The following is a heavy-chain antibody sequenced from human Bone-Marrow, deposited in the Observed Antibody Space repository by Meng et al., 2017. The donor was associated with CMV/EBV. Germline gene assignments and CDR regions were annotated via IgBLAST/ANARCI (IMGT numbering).Heavy chain of an antibody. CDR3: ARDTMAVAGTRGYYYYGMDV. V-gene: IGHV4-39*01. CDR2: IYYSGST. D-gene: IGHD6-19*01. CDR1: GGSISSSSYY. Sequence: SETLSLTCTVSGGSISSSSYYWGWIRQPPGKGLEWIGSIYYSGSTYYNPSLKSRVTISVDTSKNQFSLKLSSVTAADTAVYYCARDTMAVAGTRGYYYYGMDVWGQGTTVTVSS. J-gene: IGHJ6*02.